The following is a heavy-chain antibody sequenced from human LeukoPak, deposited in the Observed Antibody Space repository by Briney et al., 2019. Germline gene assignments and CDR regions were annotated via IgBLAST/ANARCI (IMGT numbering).Heavy chain of an antibody. Sequence: SETLSLTCAVYGGSVSGYYWSWIRQPPGKGLEWIGEISHRGRTHYNPSLKGRVTMSVDTSKNQFSLHLSSVTAADTATYYCATPYCSSISCLDVFNMWGQGTRVTVSS. CDR1: GGSVSGYY. CDR3: ATPYCSSISCLDVFNM. J-gene: IGHJ3*02. D-gene: IGHD2-2*01. CDR2: ISHRGRT. V-gene: IGHV4-34*01.